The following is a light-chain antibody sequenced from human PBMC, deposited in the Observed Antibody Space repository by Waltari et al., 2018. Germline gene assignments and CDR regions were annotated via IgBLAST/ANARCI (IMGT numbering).Light chain of an antibody. CDR2: DVS. CDR3: SSYTRRNTVI. J-gene: IGLJ2*01. Sequence: WYQQHPGIAPQLLLYDVSDRPSGVSDRFSGSKSGKTASLTISGLQPEDAADYYCSSYTRRNTVIFGGGTKLTVV. V-gene: IGLV2-14*03.